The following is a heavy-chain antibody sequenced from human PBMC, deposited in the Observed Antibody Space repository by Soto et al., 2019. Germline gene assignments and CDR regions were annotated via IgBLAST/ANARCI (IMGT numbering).Heavy chain of an antibody. CDR2: IWYDGSNK. Sequence: SLSLSCAASGFTFSSYGMHWVLQAPGKGLEWVAVIWYDGSNKYYADSVKGRFTISRDNSKNTLYLQMNSLRAEDTAVYYCARDSVRLGADEACERWGQGTMGIVSS. V-gene: IGHV3-33*01. CDR3: ARDSVRLGADEACER. J-gene: IGHJ3*02. D-gene: IGHD1-26*01. CDR1: GFTFSSYG.